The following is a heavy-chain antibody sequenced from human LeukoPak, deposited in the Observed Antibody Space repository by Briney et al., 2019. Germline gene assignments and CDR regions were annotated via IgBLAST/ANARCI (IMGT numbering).Heavy chain of an antibody. D-gene: IGHD6-19*01. J-gene: IGHJ4*02. V-gene: IGHV3-48*02. CDR2: ISSSSSTI. Sequence: PGGSLRLSCEASGFTFSSYWMSWVRQAPGKGLEWVSYISSSSSTIYYADSVKGRFTISRDNAKNSLYLQMNSLRDEDTAAYYCARDLGSGWYGDFDYWGQGTLVTVSS. CDR3: ARDLGSGWYGDFDY. CDR1: GFTFSSYW.